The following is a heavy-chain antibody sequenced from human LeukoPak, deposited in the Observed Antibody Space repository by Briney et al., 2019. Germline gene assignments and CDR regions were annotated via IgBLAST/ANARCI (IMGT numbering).Heavy chain of an antibody. CDR1: GDSISRSGYY. Sequence: SETLSLTCTVSGDSISRSGYYWVWIHQPSGKGLEWIGSMHYSGSTYYNPSLKSRVTISVDTSKIHFSLTLSSVTAADTALYYCAGGTGAFDVWGQGTMVTVSS. CDR2: MHYSGST. J-gene: IGHJ3*01. V-gene: IGHV4-39*02. CDR3: AGGTGAFDV.